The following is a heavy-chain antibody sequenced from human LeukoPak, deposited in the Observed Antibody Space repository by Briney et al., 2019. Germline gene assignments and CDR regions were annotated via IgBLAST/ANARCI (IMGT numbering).Heavy chain of an antibody. V-gene: IGHV1-8*01. CDR3: ARDFTRRRGNAFDI. J-gene: IGHJ3*02. Sequence: SVKVSCKASGYTFTSYDINWVRQATGQGLEWMGWMNPNSGNTGYAQKFQGRVTMTRNTSISTAYMELSSLRSEDTAVYYCARDFTRRRGNAFDIWGQGTMVTVSS. CDR1: GYTFTSYD. CDR2: MNPNSGNT.